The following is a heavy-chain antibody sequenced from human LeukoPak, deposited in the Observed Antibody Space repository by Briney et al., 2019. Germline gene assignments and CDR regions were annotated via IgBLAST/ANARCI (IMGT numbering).Heavy chain of an antibody. D-gene: IGHD3-9*01. Sequence: SQTLSLTCTVSGGSISRGAYCWSWIRQPPGKGLEWIGYIYFSGSTYYNPYLKSRVTISVDTSKTQFSLKLSSVTAADTAVYYFARVLGGGDIVTGYRDYWGQGTLVTVSS. CDR3: ARVLGGGDIVTGYRDY. CDR1: GGSISRGAYC. CDR2: IYFSGST. V-gene: IGHV4-30-4*08. J-gene: IGHJ4*02.